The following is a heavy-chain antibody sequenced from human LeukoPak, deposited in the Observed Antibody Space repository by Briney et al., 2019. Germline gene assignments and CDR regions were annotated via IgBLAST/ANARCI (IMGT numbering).Heavy chain of an antibody. Sequence: GGSLRLSCAASGFTFSTYAMSWVRRAPGKGLEWVSTVSGSGSSAYYADSVKGRFTISRDNSKNTLYLQMNSLRAEDTAVYYCARDSGYSSSCFDYWGQGTLVTVSS. J-gene: IGHJ4*02. CDR1: GFTFSTYA. V-gene: IGHV3-23*01. D-gene: IGHD6-13*01. CDR2: VSGSGSSA. CDR3: ARDSGYSSSCFDY.